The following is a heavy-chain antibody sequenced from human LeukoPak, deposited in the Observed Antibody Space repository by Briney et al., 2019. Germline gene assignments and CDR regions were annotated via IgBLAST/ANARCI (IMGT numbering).Heavy chain of an antibody. CDR1: GYTFTSYG. V-gene: IGHV1-18*01. Sequence: ASVKVSCKASGYTFTSYGISWVRQAPGQGLEWMGWISAYNDNTNYAQKLQGRVTMTTDTSTSTAYMELRSLRSDDTAVYYCARDSTLYDFWSGYYIDYWGQGTLVTVSS. CDR3: ARDSTLYDFWSGYYIDY. CDR2: ISAYNDNT. J-gene: IGHJ4*02. D-gene: IGHD3-3*01.